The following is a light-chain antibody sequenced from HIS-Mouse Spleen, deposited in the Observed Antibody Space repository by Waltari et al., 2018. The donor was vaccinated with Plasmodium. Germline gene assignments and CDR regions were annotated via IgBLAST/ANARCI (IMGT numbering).Light chain of an antibody. CDR2: AAS. CDR1: QGISNY. J-gene: IGKJ4*01. CDR3: QQYDNLPLT. Sequence: DIQMTQSPSSLSASVGDRVTLTCRASQGISNYLAWYQQKPGKVPKLLIYAASTLQSGVPSRFSGSGSGTDFTFTISSLQPEDIATYYCQQYDNLPLTFGGGTKVEIK. V-gene: IGKV1-27*01.